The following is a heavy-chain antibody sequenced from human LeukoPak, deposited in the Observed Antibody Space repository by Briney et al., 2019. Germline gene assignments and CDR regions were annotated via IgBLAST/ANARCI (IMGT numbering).Heavy chain of an antibody. Sequence: PGGSLRLSCAASGFTFSDYYMSWIRQAPGKGLEWVSYISSSGSTIYYADSVKGRFTISRDNAKNSLYLQMNSLRAEDTAVYYCARGTAYCGGDCYSPSAFFDYWGQGTLVTVSS. CDR2: ISSSGSTI. CDR3: ARGTAYCGGDCYSPSAFFDY. J-gene: IGHJ4*02. V-gene: IGHV3-11*01. CDR1: GFTFSDYY. D-gene: IGHD2-21*02.